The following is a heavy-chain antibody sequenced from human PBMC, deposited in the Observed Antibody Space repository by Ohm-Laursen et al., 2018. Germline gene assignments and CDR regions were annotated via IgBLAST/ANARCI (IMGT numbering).Heavy chain of an antibody. V-gene: IGHV3-7*01. D-gene: IGHD2/OR15-2a*01. CDR2: IRKDGGET. J-gene: IGHJ3*02. CDR1: GFTFRNYP. CDR3: ARDPTFHAFDI. Sequence: SLRLSCSASGFTFRNYPMYWVRQAPGKGLEWVANIRKDGGETYYVDSVKGRFTISRDNAKNSLYLQINSLKGEDTAVYFCARDPTFHAFDIWGQGTMVTVSS.